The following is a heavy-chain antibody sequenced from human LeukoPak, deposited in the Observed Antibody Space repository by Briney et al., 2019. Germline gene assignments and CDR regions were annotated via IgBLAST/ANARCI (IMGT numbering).Heavy chain of an antibody. CDR2: ISSGSSYI. D-gene: IGHD3-10*01. CDR3: ARGSGARSYNWFDP. V-gene: IGHV3-21*01. J-gene: IGHJ5*02. Sequence: GGSLRLSCAASGFIFSSYSMNWVRQAPGKGLEWVSSISSGSSYIYYADSVKGRFTLSRDNAKNSLYLQMNSLRAEDTAVYYCARGSGARSYNWFDPWGQGTLVTVSS. CDR1: GFIFSSYS.